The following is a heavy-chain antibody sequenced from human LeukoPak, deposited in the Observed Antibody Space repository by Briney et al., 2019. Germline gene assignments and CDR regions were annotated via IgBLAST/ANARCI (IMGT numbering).Heavy chain of an antibody. CDR2: INHSGST. CDR3: ARGLGYCSSTSCDDY. CDR1: GGSFSGYY. V-gene: IGHV4-34*01. Sequence: SETLSLTGAVYGGSFSGYYWSWIRQPPGKGLEWIGEINHSGSTNYNPSLKSRVTISVDTSKNQFSLKLSSVTAADTAVYYCARGLGYCSSTSCDDYWGQGTLVTVSS. J-gene: IGHJ4*02. D-gene: IGHD2-2*01.